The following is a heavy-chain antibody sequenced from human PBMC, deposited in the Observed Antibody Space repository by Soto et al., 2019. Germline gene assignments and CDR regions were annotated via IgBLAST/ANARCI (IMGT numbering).Heavy chain of an antibody. CDR3: AREYTAWPLAYGLDV. J-gene: IGHJ6*02. CDR1: GFTFSTYS. Sequence: GGSLRLSCVGSGFTFSTYSINWVRQAPGKGLERVSSISSRSDIYYADSVKGRFTISRDNAKNSVSLQMNSLRAEDTAVYYCAREYTAWPLAYGLDVWGQGTTVTVSS. CDR2: ISSRSDI. D-gene: IGHD2-2*02. V-gene: IGHV3-21*01.